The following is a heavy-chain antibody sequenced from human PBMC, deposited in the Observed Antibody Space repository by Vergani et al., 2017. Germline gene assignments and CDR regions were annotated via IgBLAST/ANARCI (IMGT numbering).Heavy chain of an antibody. V-gene: IGHV4-59*01. CDR1: GGSISSYY. CDR2: IYYSGST. D-gene: IGHD6-6*01. CDR3: ARDGSSYWNNWFDP. J-gene: IGHJ5*02. Sequence: QVQLQESGPGLVKPSETLSLTCTVSGGSISSYYWSWIRQPPGKGLEWIGYIYYSGSTNYNPSLKSRVTISVDTSKNQFSRKLSSVTAADTAVYYCARDGSSYWNNWFDPWGQGTLVTVSS.